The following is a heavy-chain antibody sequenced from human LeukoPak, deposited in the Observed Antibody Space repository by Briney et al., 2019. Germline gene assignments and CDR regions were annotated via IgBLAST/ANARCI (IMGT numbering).Heavy chain of an antibody. CDR1: GGSIRSSYYY. CDR2: IYDSGST. J-gene: IGHJ4*02. Sequence: SETLSLTCTVSGGSIRSSYYYWGWIRQPPGKGLEWIGSIYDSGSTYYNPSLKSRVTISVDTSKNQFSLKLSSVTAADTAVYYCARGTVTGSGNDYWGQGTLVTVSS. V-gene: IGHV4-39*07. CDR3: ARGTVTGSGNDY. D-gene: IGHD1-14*01.